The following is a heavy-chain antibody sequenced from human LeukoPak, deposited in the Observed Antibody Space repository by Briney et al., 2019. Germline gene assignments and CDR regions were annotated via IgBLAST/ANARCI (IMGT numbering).Heavy chain of an antibody. CDR2: IYHTGST. CDR1: GGSISSSNW. CDR3: ARGDGSGSGRWFDP. D-gene: IGHD3-10*01. J-gene: IGHJ5*02. Sequence: SGTLSLTCAVSGGSISSSNWWSWVRQPPGKGLEWIGEIYHTGSTYYNPSLKGRVTISVDRSKNQFSLNLNFVTAADTALYYCARGDGSGSGRWFDPWGQGTLITVSS. V-gene: IGHV4-4*02.